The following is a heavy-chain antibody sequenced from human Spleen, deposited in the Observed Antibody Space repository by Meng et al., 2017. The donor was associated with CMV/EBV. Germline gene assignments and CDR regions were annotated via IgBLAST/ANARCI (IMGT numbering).Heavy chain of an antibody. CDR1: GFTFGDYA. J-gene: IGHJ6*02. D-gene: IGHD1-7*01. Sequence: GGSLRLSCTASGFTFGDYALSWVRQAPGKGLDWVGFIRNKAYGETTEYAASVEGRFTISRDDSKSIAYLRMHSLKTEDTAAYYCARDPTGTTGIYYYYATDVWGQGTTVTVSS. CDR2: IRNKAYGETT. CDR3: ARDPTGTTGIYYYYATDV. V-gene: IGHV3-49*04.